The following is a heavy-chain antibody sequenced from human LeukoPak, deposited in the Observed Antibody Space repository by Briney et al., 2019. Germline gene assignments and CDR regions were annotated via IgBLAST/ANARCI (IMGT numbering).Heavy chain of an antibody. CDR1: GYTFTGYY. V-gene: IGHV1-8*02. CDR2: MNPNSGNT. CDR3: ARYPYCTNGVCLNGGDWFDP. Sequence: ASVKVSCKASGYTFTGYYMHWVRQAPGQGLEWMGWMNPNSGNTGYAQKFQGRVTMTRNTSISTAYMELSSLRSEDTAVYYCARYPYCTNGVCLNGGDWFDPWGQGTLVTVSS. J-gene: IGHJ5*02. D-gene: IGHD2-8*01.